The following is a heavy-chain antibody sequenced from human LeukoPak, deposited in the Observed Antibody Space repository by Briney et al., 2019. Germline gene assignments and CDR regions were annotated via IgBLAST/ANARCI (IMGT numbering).Heavy chain of an antibody. D-gene: IGHD6-19*01. V-gene: IGHV1-8*01. CDR2: MNPNSGNT. CDR3: ARGGYSSGWYAEYFQH. J-gene: IGHJ1*01. Sequence: ASVKVSCKASGYTFTSYDINWVRQATGQGLEWMGWMNPNSGNTSYAQKFQGRVTMTRSTSISTAYMELSSLRSEDTAVYYCARGGYSSGWYAEYFQHWGQGTLVTVSS. CDR1: GYTFTSYD.